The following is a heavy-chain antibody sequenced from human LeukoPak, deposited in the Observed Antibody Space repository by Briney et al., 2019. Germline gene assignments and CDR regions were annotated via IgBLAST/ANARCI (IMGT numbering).Heavy chain of an antibody. D-gene: IGHD6-13*01. CDR3: ARANSRGIAALGSFDY. CDR2: INPNSGGT. Sequence: ASVKVSGKAFGYTFTAYYMNWVRQAPGQGLKWLGWINPNSGGTNYAQKFQGRVTMTRDTSISTAYMELSRLRSDDTAVYYCARANSRGIAALGSFDYWGQGTLVTVSS. V-gene: IGHV1-2*02. CDR1: GYTFTAYY. J-gene: IGHJ4*02.